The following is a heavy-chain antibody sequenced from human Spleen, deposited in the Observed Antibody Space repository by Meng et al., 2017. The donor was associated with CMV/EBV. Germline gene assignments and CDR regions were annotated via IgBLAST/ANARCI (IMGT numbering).Heavy chain of an antibody. CDR1: GFTFSTYV. CDR3: ARGFNYDFWSGPYFDY. CDR2: ISYDGNNR. Sequence: GGSLRLSCAASGFTFSTYVIHWVRQAPGKGLEWVAVISYDGNNRYYADSVKGRFTISRDNAKNSLYLQMNSLRAEDTAVYYCARGFNYDFWSGPYFDYWGQGTLVTVSS. V-gene: IGHV3-30-3*01. D-gene: IGHD3-3*01. J-gene: IGHJ4*02.